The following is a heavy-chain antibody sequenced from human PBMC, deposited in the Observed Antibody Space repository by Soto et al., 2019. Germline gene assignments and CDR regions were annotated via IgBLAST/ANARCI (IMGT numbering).Heavy chain of an antibody. CDR3: AGIAFYYYYMDV. CDR2: IFSNDEK. Sequence: QVTLKESGPVLVKPTETLTLTCTVSGFSLSNSRMGLSWIRQPRGKALEWLAHIFSNDEKSYSTSLKSRLTISKNTSKSPVVLTMTHMDPVDTATYYGAGIAFYYYYMDVWGKGTTVTVSS. V-gene: IGHV2-26*01. CDR1: GFSLSNSRMG. J-gene: IGHJ6*03.